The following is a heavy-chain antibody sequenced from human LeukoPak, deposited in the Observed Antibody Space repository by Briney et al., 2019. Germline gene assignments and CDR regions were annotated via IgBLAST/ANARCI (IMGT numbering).Heavy chain of an antibody. V-gene: IGHV1-69*13. CDR3: ARVGSEDVFDI. CDR1: GGTFSSYA. Sequence: SVKVSCKASGGTFSSYAITWVRQAPGQGLEWMGGIIPVFGTASYAQIFQGRVTITADESTRTAYMELSSLRSEDTAVYYCARVGSEDVFDIWGQGTMVTVSP. D-gene: IGHD6-6*01. J-gene: IGHJ3*02. CDR2: IIPVFGTA.